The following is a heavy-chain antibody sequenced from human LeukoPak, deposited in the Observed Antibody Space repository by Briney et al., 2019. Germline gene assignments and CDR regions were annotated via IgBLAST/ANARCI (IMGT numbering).Heavy chain of an antibody. CDR3: ARIRERGRFGSNGWFDP. J-gene: IGHJ5*02. V-gene: IGHV1-2*02. CDR2: INPNSGGT. CDR1: GYTFTGYY. Sequence: VASVKVSCKASGYTFTGYYMHWVRQAPGQGLEWMGWINPNSGGTNYAQKFQGRVTMTRDTSISTAYMELSRLRSDDTAVYYCARIRERGRFGSNGWFDPWGQGTLVTVSS. D-gene: IGHD3-10*01.